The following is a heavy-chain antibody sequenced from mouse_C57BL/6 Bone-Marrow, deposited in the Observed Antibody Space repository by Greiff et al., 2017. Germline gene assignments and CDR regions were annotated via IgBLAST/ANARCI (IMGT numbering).Heavy chain of an antibody. CDR2: IDPEDGYT. D-gene: IGHD3-1*01. CDR1: GFTIKDYY. Sequence: VQLQQSGAELVRPGASVTLSCTASGFTIKDYYMHWVKQRPEQGLEWIGRIDPEDGYTEYASKFQGKATMTADTSSNTAYLQLSSLASEVTAVYYCTTSGDYWGQGTTLTVSS. CDR3: TTSGDY. V-gene: IGHV14-1*01. J-gene: IGHJ2*01.